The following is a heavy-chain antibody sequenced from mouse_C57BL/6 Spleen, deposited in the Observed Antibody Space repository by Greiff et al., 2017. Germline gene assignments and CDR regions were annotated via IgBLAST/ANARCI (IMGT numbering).Heavy chain of an antibody. CDR1: GYTFTSYW. D-gene: IGHD2-5*01. J-gene: IGHJ4*01. CDR2: IDPSDSYT. Sequence: QVQLQQPGAELVMPGASVKLSCKASGYTFTSYWMHWVKQRPGQGLEWIGEIDPSDSYTNYNQKFKGKSTLTVDKSSSTAYMQRSSLTSEDSAVYYCARSGYSNYVCAMDYWGQGTPVTVSS. CDR3: ARSGYSNYVCAMDY. V-gene: IGHV1-69*01.